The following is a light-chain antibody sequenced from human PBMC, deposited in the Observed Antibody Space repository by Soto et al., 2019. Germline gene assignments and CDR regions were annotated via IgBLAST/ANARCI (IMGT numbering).Light chain of an antibody. CDR3: SSYTSSSPWV. V-gene: IGLV2-14*01. CDR1: SSDVGGYNY. CDR2: DVS. Sequence: QSALTQPASVSGSPGQSITISCTGTSSDVGGYNYVSWYQQHPGKAPKLMIYDVSNRPSGVSSRFSGSKSGNTASLAISGLQTEDEAHYYCSSYTSSSPWVFGGGTKLTVL. J-gene: IGLJ3*02.